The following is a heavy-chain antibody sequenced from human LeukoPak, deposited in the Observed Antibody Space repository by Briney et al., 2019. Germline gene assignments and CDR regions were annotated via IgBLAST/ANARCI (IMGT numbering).Heavy chain of an antibody. V-gene: IGHV3-23*01. D-gene: IGHD3-22*01. CDR3: AKDPGYYDSSGYDY. CDR2: ISGSGGST. J-gene: IGHJ4*02. CDR1: GFTFSSYA. Sequence: GGSLRLSCAASGFTFSSYAMSWVRQAPGKGLEWVSAISGSGGSTYYADSVKGRFTISRDNSKNTLYPQMNSLRAEDTAVYYCAKDPGYYDSSGYDYWGQGTLVTVSS.